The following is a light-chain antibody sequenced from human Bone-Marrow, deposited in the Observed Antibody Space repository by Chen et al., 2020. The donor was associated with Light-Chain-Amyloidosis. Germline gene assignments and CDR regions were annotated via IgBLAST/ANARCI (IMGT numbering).Light chain of an antibody. V-gene: IGLV2-11*01. CDR3: CAYAGTYTWL. Sequence: SALTQAHSVSGSPGGSFTIYCTGTSSDIGGYDYVSWYQQYSGTAPKLIIYDVNKRPSGVPDRFSASKSANTASLTISGLQADDEAEYHCCAYAGTYTWLFGGGTRLTVL. CDR2: DVN. CDR1: SSDIGGYDY. J-gene: IGLJ3*02.